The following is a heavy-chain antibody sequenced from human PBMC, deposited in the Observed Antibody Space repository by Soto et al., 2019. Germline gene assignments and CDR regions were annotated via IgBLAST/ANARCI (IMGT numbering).Heavy chain of an antibody. CDR2: ISPMFGAA. CDR3: AWEVQVHTPGFVY. J-gene: IGHJ4*02. CDR1: GGTFNTYA. Sequence: QVQLVQSGAEMKKPGSSVKVSCQSSGGTFNTYAMNWVRQAPGQGPEWMGDISPMFGAANYAPKFQGRVTITAGESTGTSYMQLSSLTSEHTALFFCAWEVQVHTPGFVYRGQGTLVTVSS. V-gene: IGHV1-69*19. D-gene: IGHD3-10*01.